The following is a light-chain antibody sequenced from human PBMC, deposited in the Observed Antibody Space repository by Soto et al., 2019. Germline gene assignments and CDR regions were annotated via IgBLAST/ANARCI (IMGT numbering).Light chain of an antibody. CDR1: RSVASSH. CDR2: DAS. CDR3: QQYGSAPFT. Sequence: EIVLTQSPGTLSLSPGERATVSCRASRSVASSHLAWYRQKPGQTPRLLIYDASSRATGIPDRISGSGSGTDFTLTISRLEPEDFAVYYCQQYGSAPFTFGPGTKVDIK. V-gene: IGKV3-20*01. J-gene: IGKJ3*01.